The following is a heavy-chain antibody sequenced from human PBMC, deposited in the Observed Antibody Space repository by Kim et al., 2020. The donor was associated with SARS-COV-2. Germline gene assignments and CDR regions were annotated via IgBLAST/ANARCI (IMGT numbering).Heavy chain of an antibody. CDR2: IYHSGST. CDR3: ARDPNYDYVWGSYRYGAFDI. D-gene: IGHD3-16*02. V-gene: IGHV4-4*02. J-gene: IGHJ3*02. CDR1: GGSISSSNW. Sequence: SETLSLTCAVSGGSISSSNWWSWVRQPPGKGLEWIGEIYHSGSTNYNPSLKSRVTISVDKSKNQFSLKLSSVTAADTAVYYCARDPNYDYVWGSYRYGAFDIWGQGPMVTVSS.